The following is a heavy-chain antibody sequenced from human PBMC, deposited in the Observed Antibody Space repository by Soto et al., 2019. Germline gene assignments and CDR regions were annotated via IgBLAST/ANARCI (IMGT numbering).Heavy chain of an antibody. J-gene: IGHJ4*02. V-gene: IGHV3-23*01. D-gene: IGHD1-26*01. CDR3: ATEGATTTWHYDY. Sequence: GSLRLSCVASGFTFDSCGMNWVRQAPGQGPVWVAGVSPHAANTYYADSVRGRFIISRDDSRKTVSLDMNSLRGEDSAVYYCATEGATTTWHYDYWGQGTVVTVSS. CDR1: GFTFDSCG. CDR2: VSPHAANT.